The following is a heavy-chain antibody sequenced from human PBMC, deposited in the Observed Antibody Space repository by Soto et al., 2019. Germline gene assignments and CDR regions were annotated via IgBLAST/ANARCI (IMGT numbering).Heavy chain of an antibody. D-gene: IGHD5-12*01. CDR3: ARALFRMVATTNYYYYYMDV. V-gene: IGHV4-34*01. J-gene: IGHJ6*03. CDR1: GGSISSYY. CDR2: INHSGST. Sequence: SETLSLTCTVSGGSISSYYWSWIRQPPGKGLEWIGEINHSGSTNYNPSLKSRVTISVDTSKNQFSLKLSSVTAADTAVYYCARALFRMVATTNYYYYYMDVWGKGTTVTSP.